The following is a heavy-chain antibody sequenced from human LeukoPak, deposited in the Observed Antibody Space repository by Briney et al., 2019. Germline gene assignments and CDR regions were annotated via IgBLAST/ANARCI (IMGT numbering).Heavy chain of an antibody. J-gene: IGHJ6*02. CDR1: GFTVSSNY. V-gene: IGHV3-53*01. CDR2: IYSGGST. Sequence: GGSLRLSYAASGFTVSSNYMSWVRQAPGKGLEWVSVIYSGGSTYYADSVKGRFTISRDNSKNTLYLQMNSLRAEDTAVYYCARVGIAYGMDVWGQGTTVTVSS. CDR3: ARVGIAYGMDV. D-gene: IGHD6-13*01.